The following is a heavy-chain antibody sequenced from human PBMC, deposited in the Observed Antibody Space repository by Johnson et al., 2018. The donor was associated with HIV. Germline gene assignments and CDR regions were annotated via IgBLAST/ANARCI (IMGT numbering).Heavy chain of an antibody. D-gene: IGHD2-21*01. CDR3: ARERRAGVKGAFDI. V-gene: IGHV3-30*19. Sequence: QVQLVESGGGVVQPGRSLRLSCEASGFTFSSYGMHWVRQAPGKGLEWVAVIWYDGSNKYYADSVKGRFTISRDNSKNTLYLQMNSLRAEDTAVYYCARERRAGVKGAFDIWGQGTMVTVSS. CDR2: IWYDGSNK. J-gene: IGHJ3*02. CDR1: GFTFSSYG.